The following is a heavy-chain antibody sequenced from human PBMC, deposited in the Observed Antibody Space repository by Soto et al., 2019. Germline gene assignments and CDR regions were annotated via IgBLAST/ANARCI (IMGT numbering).Heavy chain of an antibody. CDR2: ISGSGGST. Sequence: GGSLRLSCAGSGFTFSNYAMSWVRQAPGKGLAWVSAISGSGGSTYYADSVKGRFTISRDNSRNTLYLQMNSLRAEDTALYYCAKVPVGATGRFDYWGQGTLATVSS. J-gene: IGHJ4*02. V-gene: IGHV3-23*01. CDR1: GFTFSNYA. D-gene: IGHD1-26*01. CDR3: AKVPVGATGRFDY.